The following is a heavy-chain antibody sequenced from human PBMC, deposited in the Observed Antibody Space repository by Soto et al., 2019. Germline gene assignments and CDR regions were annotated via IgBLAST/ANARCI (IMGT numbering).Heavy chain of an antibody. Sequence: SETLSLTCAVSGGSISSSNWCSWVRQPPGKGLEWIGEIYHSGSTNYNPSLKSRVTISVDKSKNQFSLKLSSVTAADTAVYYCARDRITIFGVVIMGYYYGMDVWGQGTTVT. CDR1: GGSISSSNW. CDR3: ARDRITIFGVVIMGYYYGMDV. J-gene: IGHJ6*02. V-gene: IGHV4-4*02. D-gene: IGHD3-3*01. CDR2: IYHSGST.